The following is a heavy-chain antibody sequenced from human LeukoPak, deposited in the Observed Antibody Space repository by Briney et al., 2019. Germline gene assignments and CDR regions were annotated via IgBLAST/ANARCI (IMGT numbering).Heavy chain of an antibody. V-gene: IGHV4-39*07. D-gene: IGHD1-26*01. CDR2: IYYSGNT. J-gene: IGHJ4*02. Sequence: PSETLSLTCTVSGGSISSSSYYWGWIRQPPGKGLEWIGSIYYSGNTKYNPSLNSRVTISIDTPKNQFSLKLSSVTAADTAFYYCARGQVGATTLFDYWGQGTLVTVSS. CDR1: GGSISSSSYY. CDR3: ARGQVGATTLFDY.